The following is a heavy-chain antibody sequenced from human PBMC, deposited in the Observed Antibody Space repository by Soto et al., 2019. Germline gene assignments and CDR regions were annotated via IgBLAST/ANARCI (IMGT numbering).Heavy chain of an antibody. J-gene: IGHJ4*02. V-gene: IGHV3-30-3*01. D-gene: IGHD6-13*01. CDR1: GFTFSTHA. Sequence: QVQLVESGGGVVQPGRSLRLSCAPSGFTFSTHAMHWVRQAPGTGLECVASVSFDGSNKYYADSVKGRFTISRDNSKNTLYLQMSGLTPEDTAVYYCARDQTGITATGGGRIDHWGQGTLVTVSS. CDR2: VSFDGSNK. CDR3: ARDQTGITATGGGRIDH.